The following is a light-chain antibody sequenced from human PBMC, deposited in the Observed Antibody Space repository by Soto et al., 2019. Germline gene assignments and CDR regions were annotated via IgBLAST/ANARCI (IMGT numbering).Light chain of an antibody. Sequence: ENVLTQSPGTLSLSPGERATLSCRASQSVTSNFLAWYQQRPDQAPMLLIYGASTRAAGGPDRFSGSGSGRDFTLTIARLETEDFAVYYCQQYGRSPLLYSFGQGTKLVVK. V-gene: IGKV3-20*01. CDR3: QQYGRSPLLYS. CDR2: GAS. J-gene: IGKJ2*01. CDR1: QSVTSNF.